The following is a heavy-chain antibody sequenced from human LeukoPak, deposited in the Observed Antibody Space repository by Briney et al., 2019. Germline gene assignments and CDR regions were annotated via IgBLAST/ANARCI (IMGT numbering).Heavy chain of an antibody. CDR1: GFTFDDYA. Sequence: PGRSLRLSCAASGFTFDDYAMHWVRQAPGKGLEWVSGISWNSGSIGYADSVKGRFTISRDNAKNSLYLQMHSLRPEDTALYYCVKDRGLRNQWLQLTYDSWGQGTLVTVSS. J-gene: IGHJ4*02. CDR3: VKDRGLRNQWLQLTYDS. CDR2: ISWNSGSI. V-gene: IGHV3-9*01. D-gene: IGHD5-24*01.